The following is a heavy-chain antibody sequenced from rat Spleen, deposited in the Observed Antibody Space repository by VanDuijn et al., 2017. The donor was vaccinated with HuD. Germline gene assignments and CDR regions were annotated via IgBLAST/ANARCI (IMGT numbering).Heavy chain of an antibody. Sequence: EVQLVESDGGLVQPGRSLKLSCVVSGFTFSNRAMHWIRQAPAKGLEWVASISPSGGNTFYRDSVKGRFIISRDNAKSTLYLQMDSLRSEDTATYYCGTDYFGGYVMDAWGQGVMVTVSS. CDR2: ISPSGGNT. CDR3: GTDYFGGYVMDA. D-gene: IGHD1-11*01. V-gene: IGHV5-19*01. J-gene: IGHJ2*01. CDR1: GFTFSNRA.